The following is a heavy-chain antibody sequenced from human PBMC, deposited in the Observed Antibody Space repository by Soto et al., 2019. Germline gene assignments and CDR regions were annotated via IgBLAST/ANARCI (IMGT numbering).Heavy chain of an antibody. V-gene: IGHV3-30*18. Sequence: PGGSLRLSCAASGFTFSSYGMHWVRQAPGKGLEWVAVISYDGSNKYYADSVKGRFTISRDNSKNTLCLQMNSLRAEDTAVYYCAKATRTAFDIWGQGTMVTVSS. D-gene: IGHD1-1*01. CDR3: AKATRTAFDI. J-gene: IGHJ3*02. CDR1: GFTFSSYG. CDR2: ISYDGSNK.